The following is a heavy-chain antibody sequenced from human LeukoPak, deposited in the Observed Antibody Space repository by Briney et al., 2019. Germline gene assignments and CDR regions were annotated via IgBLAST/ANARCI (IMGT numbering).Heavy chain of an antibody. CDR3: ARESSGWFFDY. CDR2: IFTSGST. D-gene: IGHD6-19*01. J-gene: IGHJ4*02. Sequence: SETLSLTCTVSGGSISSSYWTWIRQPAGKGLEWIGRIFTSGSTKYNPSLKSRVTMSVDTSENQFSLKLSSVTAADTAVYFCARESSGWFFDYWGQGTLVTVSS. CDR1: GGSISSSY. V-gene: IGHV4-4*07.